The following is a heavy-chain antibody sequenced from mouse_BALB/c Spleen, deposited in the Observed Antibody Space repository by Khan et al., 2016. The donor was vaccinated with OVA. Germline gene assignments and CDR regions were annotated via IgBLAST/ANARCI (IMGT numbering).Heavy chain of an antibody. CDR1: GYTFTNYG. J-gene: IGHJ1*01. V-gene: IGHV9-1*02. CDR2: INTYTGEP. Sequence: QIQLVQSGPELKKPGETVKISCKASGYTFTNYGINWVKQAPGKGLKWIGWINTYTGEPTYADDFKGRFVFSLETSASTAYLQISNLTNEDMTTYYCSRIGSGGYSDYWGQGTTVTVSS. CDR3: SRIGSGGYSDY.